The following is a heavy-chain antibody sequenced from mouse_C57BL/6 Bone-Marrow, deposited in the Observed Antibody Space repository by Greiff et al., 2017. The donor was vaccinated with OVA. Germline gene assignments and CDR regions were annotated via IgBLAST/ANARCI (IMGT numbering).Heavy chain of an antibody. CDR1: GYSITSGYY. V-gene: IGHV3-6*01. CDR2: ISYDGSN. D-gene: IGHD1-1*01. J-gene: IGHJ2*01. Sequence: EVKLMESGPGLVKPSQSLSLTCSVTGYSITSGYYWNWIRQFPGNKLEWMGYISYDGSNNYNPSLKNRISITRDTSKNQFFLKLNSVTTEDTATYYCAFITTASRGDYWGQGTTLTVSS. CDR3: AFITTASRGDY.